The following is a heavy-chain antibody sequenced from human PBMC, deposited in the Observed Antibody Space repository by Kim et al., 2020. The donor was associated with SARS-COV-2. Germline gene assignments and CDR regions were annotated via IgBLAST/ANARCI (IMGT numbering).Heavy chain of an antibody. Sequence: GGSLRLSCAASGFTFSTYSMNWVRQAPGKGLEWVSSISSRSSYIYYADSLKGRFTISRDNAKNSLYLQMNSLRAEDTAVYYCARGGYSDYEIWAWGQGTLVTVSS. D-gene: IGHD5-12*01. V-gene: IGHV3-21*01. CDR2: ISSRSSYI. J-gene: IGHJ5*02. CDR1: GFTFSTYS. CDR3: ARGGYSDYEIWA.